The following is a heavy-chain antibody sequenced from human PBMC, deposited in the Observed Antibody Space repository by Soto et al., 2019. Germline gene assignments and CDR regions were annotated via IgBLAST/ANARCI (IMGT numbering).Heavy chain of an antibody. CDR2: IKQDESEK. V-gene: IGHV3-7*03. D-gene: IGHD1-26*01. CDR3: ASDRFRGTYYLRGVTYFFEE. Sequence: GGSLRLSCAASGFTFSTYAMTWVRQAPGKGLEWVANIKQDESEKNYLYSVKGRCTISRDNAKNSLYLQMNSLRAEDTAVYYCASDRFRGTYYLRGVTYFFEEWGQGAPVTVSS. CDR1: GFTFSTYA. J-gene: IGHJ4*02.